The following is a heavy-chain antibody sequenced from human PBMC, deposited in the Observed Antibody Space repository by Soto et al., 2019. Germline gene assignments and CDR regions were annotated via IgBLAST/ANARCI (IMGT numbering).Heavy chain of an antibody. CDR1: GYSFSFYG. Sequence: GASVKVSCKASGYSFSFYGINWVRQAPGQGLEWMGWINPSDGNRNFAQKFEDRVTMTTATSTNTVFLELRSLKSDDTAVYYCTTDPGYYDSSDAFDIWGQGTMVTVSS. D-gene: IGHD3-22*01. J-gene: IGHJ3*02. CDR3: TTDPGYYDSSDAFDI. V-gene: IGHV1-18*01. CDR2: INPSDGNR.